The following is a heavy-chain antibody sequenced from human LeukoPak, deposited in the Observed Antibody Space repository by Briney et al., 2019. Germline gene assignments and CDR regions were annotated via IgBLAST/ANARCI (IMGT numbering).Heavy chain of an antibody. D-gene: IGHD2-2*01. CDR1: GFTVITND. CDR2: IYSGGST. J-gene: IGHJ6*03. CDR3: ARGDIVVVPAAMPSYYMDV. Sequence: GGSLRLSCAASGFTVITNDMTWVRQAPGKGLEWVSVIYSGGSTYYADSVKGRFTISRDNSKNTLYLQMNSLRAEDTAVYYCARGDIVVVPAAMPSYYMDVWGKGTTVTVSS. V-gene: IGHV3-53*01.